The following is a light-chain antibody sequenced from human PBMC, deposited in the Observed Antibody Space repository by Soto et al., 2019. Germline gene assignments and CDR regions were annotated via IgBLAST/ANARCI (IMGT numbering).Light chain of an antibody. CDR1: QSVSNS. CDR3: QQYGSSRA. V-gene: IGKV3-20*01. Sequence: EIVLTQSPATLSLSPGERATLSCRASQSVSNSISWYQHKPGQAPRLLIYGATSRATGIPDRFSGSGSGTDFTLTISRLEPEDLAVYYCQQYGSSRAFGQGTRLEIK. CDR2: GAT. J-gene: IGKJ5*01.